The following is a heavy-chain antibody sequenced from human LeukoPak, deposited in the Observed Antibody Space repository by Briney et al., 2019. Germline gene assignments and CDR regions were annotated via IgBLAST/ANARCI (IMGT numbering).Heavy chain of an antibody. D-gene: IGHD3-10*01. CDR1: GHTLTELS. CDR2: FDPEDGET. J-gene: IGHJ6*02. V-gene: IGHV1-24*01. CDR3: ATDQRGAGLGFIYGSGSFNGLDV. Sequence: ASVRVSCKVSGHTLTELSIHWVRQAPGKGLEWMGGFDPEDGETVYAQKFQGRVTMTEDTSTDTGYMELRSLRSEDTAVYYCATDQRGAGLGFIYGSGSFNGLDVWGPGTTVTVSS.